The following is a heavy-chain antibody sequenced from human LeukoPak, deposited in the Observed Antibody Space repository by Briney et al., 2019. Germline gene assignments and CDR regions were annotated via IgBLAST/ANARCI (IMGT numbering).Heavy chain of an antibody. CDR2: IIPIFGTA. D-gene: IGHD3-3*01. Sequence: VKVSCKASGGTFSSYAISWVRQAPGQGLEWMGGIIPIFGTANYAQKFQGRVTITADESTSTAYMELSSLRSEDTAVYYCARSHSFGVAASWGAYYYYMDVWGKGTTVTVSS. J-gene: IGHJ6*03. CDR3: ARSHSFGVAASWGAYYYYMDV. CDR1: GGTFSSYA. V-gene: IGHV1-69*13.